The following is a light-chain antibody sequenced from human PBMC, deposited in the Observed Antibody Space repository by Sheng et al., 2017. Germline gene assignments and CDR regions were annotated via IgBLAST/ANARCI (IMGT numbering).Light chain of an antibody. CDR3: HQYYIAPFT. Sequence: IVLTQSPGTLSLSPGERATLSCRASQSVTSSSLAWYQHKPGQAPRVLIFGASSRATGVPDRFIGSGSGTDFTLTISRLEPEDIAVYYCHQYYIAPFTFGQGTKLEI. CDR1: QSVTSSS. CDR2: GAS. V-gene: IGKV3-20*01. J-gene: IGKJ2*01.